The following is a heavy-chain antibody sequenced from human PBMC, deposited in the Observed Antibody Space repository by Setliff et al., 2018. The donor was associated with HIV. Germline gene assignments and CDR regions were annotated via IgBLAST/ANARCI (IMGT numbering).Heavy chain of an antibody. CDR1: GGSITRSSAY. D-gene: IGHD6-13*01. J-gene: IGHJ4*02. CDR3: ARSPAAEGY. Sequence: SETLSLTCTVSGGSITRSSAYWAWIRQPPGKGLQWIGSIFYSGHTYYNPSLKSRVTISVGTSKNQFSLKLRSVAAADTAVYYCARSPAAEGYWGQGALVTVSS. V-gene: IGHV4-39*01. CDR2: IFYSGHT.